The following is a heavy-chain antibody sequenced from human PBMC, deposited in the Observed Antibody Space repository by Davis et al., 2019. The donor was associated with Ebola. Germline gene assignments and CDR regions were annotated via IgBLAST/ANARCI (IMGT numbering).Heavy chain of an antibody. V-gene: IGHV3-23*01. J-gene: IGHJ4*02. CDR2: ISGSGGST. CDR3: AKDQRTQLWVDY. CDR1: GFTFSNAW. Sequence: PGGSLRLSCAASGFTFSNAWMSWVRQAPGKGLEWVSAISGSGGSTYYADSVKGRFTISRDNSKNTLYLQMNSLRAEDTAVYYCAKDQRTQLWVDYWGQGTLVTVSS. D-gene: IGHD5-18*01.